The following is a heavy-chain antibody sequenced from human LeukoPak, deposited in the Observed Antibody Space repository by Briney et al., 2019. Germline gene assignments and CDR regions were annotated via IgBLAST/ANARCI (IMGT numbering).Heavy chain of an antibody. Sequence: GGSLRLSCAASGFTFSSYWMDWVRQAPGKGLVWVSLINSDGSSTTYADSVKGRFTISRDNAKNTLFLQMNSLRAEDTAVYYCARGDGYIPFDSWGQGTLATVSS. V-gene: IGHV3-74*03. D-gene: IGHD5-24*01. CDR1: GFTFSSYW. CDR3: ARGDGYIPFDS. J-gene: IGHJ4*02. CDR2: INSDGSST.